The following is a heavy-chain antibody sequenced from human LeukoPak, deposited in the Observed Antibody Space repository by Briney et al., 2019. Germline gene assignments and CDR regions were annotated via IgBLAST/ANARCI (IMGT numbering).Heavy chain of an antibody. J-gene: IGHJ5*01. D-gene: IGHD3-10*01. CDR3: ARYDSGTFYKANWFDP. Sequence: PSETLSLTCTVSGGSISTGGHYWSWIRQHPGKGLEWIGYIYYSGSTYYNPSLESRVTISLDTSNNHFSLKLSSVTAADTAVYYCARYDSGTFYKANWFDPWGQGTLVTVSS. V-gene: IGHV4-31*03. CDR1: GGSISTGGHY. CDR2: IYYSGST.